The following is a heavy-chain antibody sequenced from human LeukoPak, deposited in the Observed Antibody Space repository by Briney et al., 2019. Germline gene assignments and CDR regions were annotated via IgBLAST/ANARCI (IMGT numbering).Heavy chain of an antibody. D-gene: IGHD1-26*01. Sequence: ASVKVSCKASGYTFTGYYMHWVQQAPGQGLEWMGWINPNSGGTNYAQKFQGRVTMTRDTSISTAYMELSRLRSDDTAVYYCASDGQGVGATTGLSFSYFDYWGQGTLVTVSS. CDR1: GYTFTGYY. CDR3: ASDGQGVGATTGLSFSYFDY. V-gene: IGHV1-2*02. CDR2: INPNSGGT. J-gene: IGHJ4*02.